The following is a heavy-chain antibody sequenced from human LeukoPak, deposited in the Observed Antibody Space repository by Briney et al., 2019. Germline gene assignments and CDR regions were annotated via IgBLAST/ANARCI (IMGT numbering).Heavy chain of an antibody. Sequence: GGSLRLSCAASGFTFSSYEMNWVRQAPGKGLEWLSYISGSGGTIYYADSVQGRFIISRDNAKNSLYLQMNSLRAEETAVYYCARAHYASGSDSGRVDWGQGTLVTVSS. CDR2: ISGSGGTI. J-gene: IGHJ4*02. CDR3: ARAHYASGSDSGRVD. CDR1: GFTFSSYE. D-gene: IGHD3-10*01. V-gene: IGHV3-48*03.